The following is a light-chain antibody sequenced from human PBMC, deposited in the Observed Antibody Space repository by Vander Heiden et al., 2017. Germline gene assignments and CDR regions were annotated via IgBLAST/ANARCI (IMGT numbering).Light chain of an antibody. CDR2: KAS. CDR1: QSISNW. J-gene: IGKJ1*01. CDR3: QQYNSWT. V-gene: IGKV1-5*03. Sequence: DIQMTQSPSTLSASVGDRVTITCQASQSISNWLAWYQQKPGKAPKLLIYKASSLESGVPSRFSGSGSGTEFTLTISSLQPDDFATYYCQQYNSWTFGQGTKVEI.